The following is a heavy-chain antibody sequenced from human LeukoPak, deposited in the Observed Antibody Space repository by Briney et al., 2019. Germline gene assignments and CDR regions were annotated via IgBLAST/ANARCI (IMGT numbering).Heavy chain of an antibody. D-gene: IGHD2-21*02. CDR2: IYYSGST. CDR3: ARDHSVTGYWYFDL. J-gene: IGHJ2*01. CDR1: GGSISSYY. Sequence: SETLSLTCTVSGGSISSYYWSWIRQPPGKGLEWIGYIYYSGSTNYNPSLKSRVTISVDTSKNQFSLKLSSVTAADTAVYYCARDHSVTGYWYFDLWGRGTLVTVSS. V-gene: IGHV4-59*12.